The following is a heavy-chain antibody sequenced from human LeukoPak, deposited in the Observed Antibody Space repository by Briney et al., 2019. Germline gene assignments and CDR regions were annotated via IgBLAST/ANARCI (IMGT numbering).Heavy chain of an antibody. Sequence: SETLSLTCTVSGGPISSGGYYWSWIRQHPGKGLEWIGYIYYSGSTYYNPSLKSRVTISVDTSKNQFSLKLSSVTAADTAVYYCASPTPPPYYYGSGEPYYFDYWGQGTLVTVSS. V-gene: IGHV4-31*03. D-gene: IGHD3-10*01. CDR2: IYYSGST. CDR3: ASPTPPPYYYGSGEPYYFDY. J-gene: IGHJ4*02. CDR1: GGPISSGGYY.